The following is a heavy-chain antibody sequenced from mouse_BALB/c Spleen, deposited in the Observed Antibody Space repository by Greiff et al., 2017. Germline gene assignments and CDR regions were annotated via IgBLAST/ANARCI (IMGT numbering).Heavy chain of an antibody. Sequence: VQLQQSGPGLVAPSQSLSITCTVSGFSLTGYGVNWVRQPPGKGLEWLGMIWGDGSTDYNSALKSRLSISKDNSKSQVFLKMNSLQTDDTARYYCARAYYGNYGDIDYWGQGTTLTVSS. V-gene: IGHV2-6-7*01. CDR3: ARAYYGNYGDIDY. CDR1: GFSLTGYG. J-gene: IGHJ2*01. D-gene: IGHD2-10*01. CDR2: IWGDGST.